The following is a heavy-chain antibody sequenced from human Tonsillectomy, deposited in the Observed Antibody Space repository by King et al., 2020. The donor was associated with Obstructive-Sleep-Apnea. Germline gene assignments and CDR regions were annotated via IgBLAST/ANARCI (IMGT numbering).Heavy chain of an antibody. CDR2: MYKSGST. CDR3: ARDVPYDWLVPYYYYGMDV. J-gene: IGHJ6*02. D-gene: IGHD3-9*01. V-gene: IGHV4-4*07. CDR1: VGSISSYS. Sequence: VQLQESGPGLVKPSETLTLTCTVSVGSISSYSWAWIRQPAGEGLEWIGRMYKSGSTNCNTSRQSRGTMSVYTSKNQFSLQLSSVTAADTAVYYCARDVPYDWLVPYYYYGMDVWGQGTTVTVSS.